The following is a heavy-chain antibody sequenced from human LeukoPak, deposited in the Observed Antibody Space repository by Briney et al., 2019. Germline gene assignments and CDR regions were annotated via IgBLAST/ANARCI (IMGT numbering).Heavy chain of an antibody. V-gene: IGHV4-59*01. CDR2: IYYSGST. CDR1: GGSISSYY. J-gene: IGHJ5*02. Sequence: SETLSLTCTVSGGSISSYYWSWIRQPPGKGLEWIGYIYYSGSTNYNPSLKSRVTISVDTSKNQFSLKLSSVTAADTAVYYCARLGAGNWFDPWGQGTLVTVSS. D-gene: IGHD6-13*01. CDR3: ARLGAGNWFDP.